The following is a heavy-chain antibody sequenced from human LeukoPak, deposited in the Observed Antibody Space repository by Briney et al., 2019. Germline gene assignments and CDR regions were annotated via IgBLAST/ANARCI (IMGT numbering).Heavy chain of an antibody. J-gene: IGHJ6*02. CDR2: INPTSGDT. CDR3: ARFQWLVPHADYGMDV. D-gene: IGHD6-19*01. Sequence: GASVKVSCKASGYTFTSYYVHWVRQAPGQGLEWMGIINPTSGDTNYAQNFQGRVTMTRDMSTSTVYMELSSLRSEDTAVYYCARFQWLVPHADYGMDVWGQGTTVTVSS. V-gene: IGHV1-46*01. CDR1: GYTFTSYY.